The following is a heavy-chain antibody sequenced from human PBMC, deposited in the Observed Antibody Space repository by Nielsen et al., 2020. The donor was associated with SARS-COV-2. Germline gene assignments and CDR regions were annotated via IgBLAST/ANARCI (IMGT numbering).Heavy chain of an antibody. CDR1: GGSISSGGYY. V-gene: IGHV4-31*03. CDR2: IYYSGST. Sequence: SETLSLTCTVSGGSISSGGYYWSWIRQHPGKGLEWIGYIYYSGSTYYNPSLKSRVTISVDTSKNQFSLKLSSVTAADTAAYYCARECSSTSCYGYYFDYWGQGTLVTVSS. D-gene: IGHD2-2*01. CDR3: ARECSSTSCYGYYFDY. J-gene: IGHJ4*02.